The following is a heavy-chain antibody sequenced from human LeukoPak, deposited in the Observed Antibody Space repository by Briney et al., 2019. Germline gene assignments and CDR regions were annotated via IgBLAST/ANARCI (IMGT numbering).Heavy chain of an antibody. J-gene: IGHJ4*02. CDR2: IYYTGTT. D-gene: IGHD2-8*01. CDR1: GGSISSYY. V-gene: IGHV4-59*01. CDR3: ASYDTNGHFDY. Sequence: PSETLSLTCTVPGGSISSYYWSWIRQPPGKGLEWIGYIYYTGTTKYNPSLKSRVTISVDTSKNQFSLKLSSVTAADTAVYHCASYDTNGHFDYWGQGILVTVSS.